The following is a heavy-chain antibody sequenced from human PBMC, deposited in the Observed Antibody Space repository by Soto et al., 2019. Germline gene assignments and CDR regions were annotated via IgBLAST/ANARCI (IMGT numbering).Heavy chain of an antibody. Sequence: GASVKVSCKSSGYTFTNYGITWVRQAPGQGLELVGWLSAYSGDTNYAPKFQGRVTMTTDTFTSTAYMDLRSLTSDDTAVYYCARRDRDYAGHAAYWGQGPPVTVYS. CDR2: LSAYSGDT. CDR3: ARRDRDYAGHAAY. CDR1: GYTFTNYG. J-gene: IGHJ4*02. D-gene: IGHD4-17*01. V-gene: IGHV1-18*01.